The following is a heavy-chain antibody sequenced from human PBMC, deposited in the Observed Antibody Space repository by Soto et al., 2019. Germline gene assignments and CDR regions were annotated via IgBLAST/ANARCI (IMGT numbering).Heavy chain of an antibody. D-gene: IGHD2-2*01. V-gene: IGHV4-39*07. CDR2: IYYDGST. CDR3: ASSKYSSTSCYGS. J-gene: IGHJ4*02. Sequence: PSETLSLTCTVSGGSISSSSYYWVWIRQSPGKGLEWIGSIYYDGSTYYKPSLKSRVTISVDTSKNQFSLKLSSVTAADTAVYYCASSKYSSTSCYGSWGQGTLVTVSS. CDR1: GGSISSSSYY.